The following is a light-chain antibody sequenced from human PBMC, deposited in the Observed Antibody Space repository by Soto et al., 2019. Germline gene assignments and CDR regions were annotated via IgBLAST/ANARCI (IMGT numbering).Light chain of an antibody. J-gene: IGKJ5*01. CDR2: AAS. V-gene: IGKV1-39*01. CDR3: QQSYSTPRK. Sequence: DIQMTQSPSTLSGSVGDRVTITCRASQSISSYLNWYQQKPGKAPKLLIYAASSLQSGVPPRFSGSGSGTDFTLTISSLQPEDFTTYYCQQSYSTPRKFGQGTRLEIK. CDR1: QSISSY.